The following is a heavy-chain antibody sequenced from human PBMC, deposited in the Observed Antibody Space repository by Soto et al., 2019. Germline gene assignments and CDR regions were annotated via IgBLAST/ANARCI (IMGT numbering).Heavy chain of an antibody. CDR3: ARGYYYDSSGYFVIGWFDP. D-gene: IGHD3-22*01. J-gene: IGHJ5*02. CDR1: GGSISSGGYY. CDR2: IYYSGST. V-gene: IGHV4-31*03. Sequence: SETLSLTCTVSGGSISSGGYYWSWIRQHPGKGLEWIGYIYYSGSTYYNPSLKSRVTISVDTSKNQFSLKLSSVTAADTAVYYCARGYYYDSSGYFVIGWFDPWGQGTMVTVSS.